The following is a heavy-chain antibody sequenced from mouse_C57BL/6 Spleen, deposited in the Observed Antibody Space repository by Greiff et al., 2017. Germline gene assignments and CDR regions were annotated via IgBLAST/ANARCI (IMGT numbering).Heavy chain of an antibody. Sequence: QVQLQQPGAELVRPGSSVKLSCKASGYTFTSYWMQWVKQRPIQGLEWIGNIDPSDSETHYNQKFKDKATLTVDKSSSTAYMQLSSLTSEDSAVYYCARAYYGSSPFAYWGQGTLVTVSA. CDR2: IDPSDSET. CDR3: ARAYYGSSPFAY. D-gene: IGHD1-1*01. V-gene: IGHV1-52*01. J-gene: IGHJ3*01. CDR1: GYTFTSYW.